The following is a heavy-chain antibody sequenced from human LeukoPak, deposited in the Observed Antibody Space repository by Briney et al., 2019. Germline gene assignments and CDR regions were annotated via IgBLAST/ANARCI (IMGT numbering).Heavy chain of an antibody. V-gene: IGHV4-34*01. CDR2: INHSGST. CDR1: GVSSSGYY. CDR3: ARGPGTWYYY. D-gene: IGHD6-13*01. J-gene: IGHJ4*02. Sequence: SETLSLTCAVYGVSSSGYYWSWIRQPPGKELEWIGEINHSGSTNYNPSLKSRVTISIDTSKNQFSLKLSSVTAADTALYYCARGPGTWYYYWGQGTLVTVSS.